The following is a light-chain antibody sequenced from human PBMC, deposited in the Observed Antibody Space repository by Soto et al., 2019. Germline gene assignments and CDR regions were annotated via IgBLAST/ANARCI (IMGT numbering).Light chain of an antibody. Sequence: QSVLTQPPSVSGAPGQRVTISCTGSSSNIGAGYDVHWYQQLPGTAPKLLIYGNSNRPSGVPDRFSGSKSGTSASLAITGLQAEDEADYYCSSYTSRNTYVFGTGTKVTV. CDR2: GNS. CDR1: SSNIGAGYD. J-gene: IGLJ1*01. V-gene: IGLV1-40*01. CDR3: SSYTSRNTYV.